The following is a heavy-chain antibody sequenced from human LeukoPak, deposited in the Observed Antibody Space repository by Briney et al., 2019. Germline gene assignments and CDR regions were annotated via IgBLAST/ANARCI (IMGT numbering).Heavy chain of an antibody. D-gene: IGHD5-18*01. CDR1: GFTFSSYS. CDR3: ARVGIQYYYYGMDV. V-gene: IGHV3-53*01. J-gene: IGHJ6*02. CDR2: IYSGGST. Sequence: GGSLRLSCAASGFTFSSYSMNWVRQAPGKGLEWVSVIYSGGSTYYADSVKGRFTISRDNSKNTLYLQMNSLRAEDTAVYYCARVGIQYYYYGMDVWGQGTTVTVSS.